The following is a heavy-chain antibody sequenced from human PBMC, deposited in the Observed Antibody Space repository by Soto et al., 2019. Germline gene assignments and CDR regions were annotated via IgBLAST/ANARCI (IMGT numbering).Heavy chain of an antibody. CDR1: GGSISSYY. CDR3: ARRLVSLFDP. J-gene: IGHJ5*02. CDR2: IYYSGST. Sequence: SETLSLTCTVSGGSISSYYWSWIRQPPGKGLEWIGYIYYSGSTNYNPSLKSRVTISVDTSKNQFSLKLSSVTAADTAVYYCARRLVSLFDPWGQGTLVTVSS. V-gene: IGHV4-59*01. D-gene: IGHD1-26*01.